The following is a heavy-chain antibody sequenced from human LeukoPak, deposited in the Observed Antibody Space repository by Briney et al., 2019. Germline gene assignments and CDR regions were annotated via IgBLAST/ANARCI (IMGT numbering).Heavy chain of an antibody. CDR3: ARDGRYFDSSAPTFGNWFDP. Sequence: SETLSLTCTVSGGSISSYYWSWIRQPPGKGLEWIGYIYYSGSTNYNPSLKSRVTISVDTSKNQFSLKLSSVTAADTAVYYCARDGRYFDSSAPTFGNWFDPWGQRTLVTVSS. CDR1: GGSISSYY. J-gene: IGHJ5*02. V-gene: IGHV4-59*12. D-gene: IGHD3-22*01. CDR2: IYYSGST.